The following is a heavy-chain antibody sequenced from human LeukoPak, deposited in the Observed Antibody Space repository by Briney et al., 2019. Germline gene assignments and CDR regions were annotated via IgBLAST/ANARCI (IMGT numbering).Heavy chain of an antibody. D-gene: IGHD6-19*01. V-gene: IGHV1-69*05. CDR2: IIPIFGTA. CDR1: GGTFSSYA. J-gene: IGHJ4*02. CDR3: ATEGGQWLAPMISHAYFDY. Sequence: GSSVKVSCKASGGTFSSYAISWVRQAPGQGVEWMGRIIPIFGTANYAQKFQGRVTITTDESTSTAYMELSSLRSEDTAVYYCATEGGQWLAPMISHAYFDYWGQGTLVTVSS.